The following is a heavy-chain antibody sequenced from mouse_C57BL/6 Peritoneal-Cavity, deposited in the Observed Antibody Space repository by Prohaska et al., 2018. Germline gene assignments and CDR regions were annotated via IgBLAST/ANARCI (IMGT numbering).Heavy chain of an antibody. CDR3: VRRGDYSGSDAMDY. CDR1: GFSFNTYA. CDR2: IRRIRNNYAT. D-gene: IGHD1-1*01. V-gene: IGHV10-1*01. J-gene: IGHJ4*01. Sequence: EVQLVESGGGLVQPKGSLKLSCAASGFSFNTYAMNWVRQAPGKGLEWFDRIRRIRNNYATYDADSVNDRFTISSDDSESMLYLTMYNVKTEDTAMYYCVRRGDYSGSDAMDYWGQGTSVTVSS.